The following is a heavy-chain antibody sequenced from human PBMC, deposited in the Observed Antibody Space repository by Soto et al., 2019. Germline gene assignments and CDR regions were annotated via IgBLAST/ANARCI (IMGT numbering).Heavy chain of an antibody. D-gene: IGHD3-22*01. J-gene: IGHJ4*02. CDR1: GFIFSNAW. Sequence: GGSLRLSCAASGFIFSNAWINWVCQAPGKGLEWVGFIRSTPYGGTTQYAASVKGRFTISRDDSKSIAYLQMNSLKTEDTAEYYCTRGRYYPPYYFDYWGQGTLVTVSS. CDR2: IRSTPYGGTT. V-gene: IGHV3-49*04. CDR3: TRGRYYPPYYFDY.